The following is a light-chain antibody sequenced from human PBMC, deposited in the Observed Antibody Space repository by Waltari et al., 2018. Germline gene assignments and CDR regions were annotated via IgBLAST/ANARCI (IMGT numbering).Light chain of an antibody. J-gene: IGLJ2*01. Sequence: QSALTQPPSASGSPGQSVTISCTGTSSDVGGYKYVSWYRQHPGKAPKLMIYEVSKRPSGVPARFSGSKSGNTASLTVSGLQAEDEADYYCSSSVGSNNLHVVFGGGTKLTVL. CDR1: SSDVGGYKY. CDR3: SSSVGSNNLHVV. CDR2: EVS. V-gene: IGLV2-8*01.